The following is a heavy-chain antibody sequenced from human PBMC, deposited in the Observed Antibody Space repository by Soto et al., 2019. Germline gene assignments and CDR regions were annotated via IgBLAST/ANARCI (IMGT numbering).Heavy chain of an antibody. V-gene: IGHV3-7*04. CDR3: ARFYYDSSGYLPSPYYYYYGMDV. Sequence: GGSLRLSCAASGFPFSSYWMSWVRQAPGKGLEWVTNIKQNGSEKYYLDSVKGRFTISRDNAKNSLYLQMNSLRAEDTAVYYCARFYYDSSGYLPSPYYYYYGMDVWGQGTTVTVSS. D-gene: IGHD3-22*01. CDR2: IKQNGSEK. J-gene: IGHJ6*02. CDR1: GFPFSSYW.